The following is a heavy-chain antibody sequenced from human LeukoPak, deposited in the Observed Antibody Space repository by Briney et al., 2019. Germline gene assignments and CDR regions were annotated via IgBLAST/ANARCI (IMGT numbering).Heavy chain of an antibody. J-gene: IGHJ6*03. CDR2: IYSGGTT. CDR1: GLTVDSNY. V-gene: IGHV3-66*01. D-gene: IGHD4-17*01. Sequence: GGSLRLSCAVSGLTVDSNYMTWVRQAPGKGLEWLSVIYSGGTTYYADSVKGKFTISRDNSKNTVYLQMNSLRAEDTAVYYCARVNYRYGDYYMDVWGKGTTVTISS. CDR3: ARVNYRYGDYYMDV.